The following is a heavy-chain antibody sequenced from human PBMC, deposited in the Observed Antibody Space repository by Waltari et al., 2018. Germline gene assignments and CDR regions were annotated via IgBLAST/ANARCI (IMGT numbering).Heavy chain of an antibody. V-gene: IGHV4-31*03. CDR3: ARDRVLLWFGELSGYYGMDV. Sequence: QVQLQESGPGLVKPSQTLSLTCTVSGGSISSGGYYWSWIRPHPGKGLEWSGYIYYSGSTYYNPSLKSRVTISVDTSKNQFSLKLSSVTAADTAVYYCARDRVLLWFGELSGYYGMDVWGQGTTVTVSS. D-gene: IGHD3-10*01. CDR1: GGSISSGGYY. J-gene: IGHJ6*02. CDR2: IYYSGST.